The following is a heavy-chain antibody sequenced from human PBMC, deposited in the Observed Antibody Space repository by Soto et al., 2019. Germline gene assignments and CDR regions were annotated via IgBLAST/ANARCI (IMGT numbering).Heavy chain of an antibody. CDR2: INHSGST. J-gene: IGHJ4*02. Sequence: QVQLQQWGAGLLKPSETLSLTCAVYGGSFSGYYWSWIRQPPGKGLEWIGEINHSGSTNYNPSLKSRVTLSVDTSKIQFSLKLSSVTAADTAVYYCARKGYWSFDYWGQGTLVTVSS. CDR3: ARKGYWSFDY. V-gene: IGHV4-34*01. CDR1: GGSFSGYY. D-gene: IGHD1-1*01.